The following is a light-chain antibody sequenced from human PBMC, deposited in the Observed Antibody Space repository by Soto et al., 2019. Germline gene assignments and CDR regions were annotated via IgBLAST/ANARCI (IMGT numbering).Light chain of an antibody. CDR2: DDS. V-gene: IGLV3-21*02. Sequence: SYVLTQPPSVSVAPGQTASITCGGENIGSKSLHWYQQRPGQAPVLVVHDDSDRPSGIPERFSGSNSGDTATLTINGVEVGDEADYYCQVWDASSGVFGGGTKLTVL. CDR1: NIGSKS. J-gene: IGLJ2*01. CDR3: QVWDASSGV.